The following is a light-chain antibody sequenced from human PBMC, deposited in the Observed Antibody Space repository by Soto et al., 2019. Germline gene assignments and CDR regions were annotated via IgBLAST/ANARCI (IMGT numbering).Light chain of an antibody. Sequence: QSVLTQPRSVSGSPGQSVTISCSGTSSDVGGYNSVSWHQQHPGKAPKLIIYDVTKRPSGVPDRFSGSKSDNTASLTISGLQAEDEADYYCCSYVGGYSLPYVFGTGTKVNVL. CDR3: CSYVGGYSLPYV. CDR1: SSDVGGYNS. J-gene: IGLJ1*01. CDR2: DVT. V-gene: IGLV2-11*01.